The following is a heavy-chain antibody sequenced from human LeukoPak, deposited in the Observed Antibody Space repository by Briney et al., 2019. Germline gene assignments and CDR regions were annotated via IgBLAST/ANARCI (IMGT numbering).Heavy chain of an antibody. CDR3: ARVYCSSTSCYTLCFDY. V-gene: IGHV4-34*01. CDR1: GGSFSGYY. J-gene: IGHJ4*02. CDR2: INHSGST. Sequence: SETLSLTCAVYGGSFSGYYWSWIRQPPGKGLEWIGEINHSGSTNYNPSLKSRVTISVDTSKNQFSLKLSSVTAADTAVYYCARVYCSSTSCYTLCFDYWGQGTLVTVSS. D-gene: IGHD2-2*02.